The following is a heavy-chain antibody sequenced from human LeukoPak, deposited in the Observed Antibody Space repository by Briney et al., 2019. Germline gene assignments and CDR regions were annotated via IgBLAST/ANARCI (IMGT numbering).Heavy chain of an antibody. CDR3: AKVLGSGWYFGY. CDR2: ISGSGGST. J-gene: IGHJ4*02. Sequence: GGSLRLSCAASGFTFSSYAMSWVRQAPGKGLDWVSLISGSGGSTYYADSVKGRFTISRDNSKNTLYLQMNSLRAEDTAVYYCAKVLGSGWYFGYWGQGTLVTVSS. CDR1: GFTFSSYA. V-gene: IGHV3-23*01. D-gene: IGHD6-19*01.